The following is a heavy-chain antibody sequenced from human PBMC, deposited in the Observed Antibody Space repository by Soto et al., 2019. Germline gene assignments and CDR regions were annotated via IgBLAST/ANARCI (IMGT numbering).Heavy chain of an antibody. J-gene: IGHJ4*02. CDR3: AKDLSLAGAYALLPDY. CDR1: GFTFSYYG. D-gene: IGHD3-22*01. CDR2: IPKDGSNR. V-gene: IGHV3-30*18. Sequence: QVQLVESGGGVVQPGRSLRLSCAASGFTFSYYGMHWVRQAPGKGLEWVAIIPKDGSNRFDVDSVKGRFTISRDNSKNTLYLQMNSLRVEDTAVYYCAKDLSLAGAYALLPDYLGQGTLVTVSS.